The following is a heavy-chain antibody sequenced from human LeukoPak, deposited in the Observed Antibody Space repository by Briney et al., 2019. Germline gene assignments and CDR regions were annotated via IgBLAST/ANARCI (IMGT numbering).Heavy chain of an antibody. CDR1: GFTVSSNY. CDR3: ARATLDTAMVNDY. Sequence: GGSLRLSCAASGFTVSSNYMSWFRQAPGKGLEGVSVIYSGGSTYYADSVKGRFTISRDNSKNTLYLQMNSLRAEDTAVYYCARATLDTAMVNDYWGQGTLVTVSS. J-gene: IGHJ4*02. CDR2: IYSGGST. V-gene: IGHV3-53*01. D-gene: IGHD5-18*01.